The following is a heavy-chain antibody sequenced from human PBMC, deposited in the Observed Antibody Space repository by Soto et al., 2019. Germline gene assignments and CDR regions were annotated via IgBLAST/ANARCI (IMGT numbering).Heavy chain of an antibody. CDR2: ISYDGSNK. D-gene: IGHD6-19*01. CDR1: GFTFSSYA. J-gene: IGHJ6*02. CDR3: ARENSSGWFGRVYFGMDV. Sequence: QVQLVESGGGVVQPGRSLRLSCAASGFTFSSYAMHWVRQAPGKGLEWVAVISYDGSNKYYADSVKGRFTSSRDNSKNTLYLHMNSLRAEDTAVYYCARENSSGWFGRVYFGMDVWGQGTTVTVSS. V-gene: IGHV3-30-3*01.